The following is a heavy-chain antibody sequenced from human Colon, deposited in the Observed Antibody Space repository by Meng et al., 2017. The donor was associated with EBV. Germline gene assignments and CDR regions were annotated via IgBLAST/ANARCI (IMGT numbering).Heavy chain of an antibody. J-gene: IGHJ5*02. CDR2: VKPDGTST. V-gene: IGHV3-74*01. Sequence: EARGVASGGGSVQPGGSLRLSCAASGFTFSTYWMHWVRQVPGKGLIWVPRVKPDGTSTYYADSVRGRFTISRDNAKNTVYLQMNTLRAEDTAVYYCVRDRPSWTWGQGTLVTVSS. CDR1: GFTFSTYW. CDR3: VRDRPSWT. D-gene: IGHD3-3*01.